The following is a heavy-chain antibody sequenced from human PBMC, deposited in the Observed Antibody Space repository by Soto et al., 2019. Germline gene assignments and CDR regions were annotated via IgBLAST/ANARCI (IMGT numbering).Heavy chain of an antibody. J-gene: IGHJ4*02. V-gene: IGHV3-21*01. CDR1: GFTFSSYS. CDR2: ISSSSSYI. Sequence: EVQLVESGGGLVKPGGSLRLSCAASGFTFSSYSMNWVRQAPGKGLEWVSSISSSSSYIYYADSVKGRFTTSRDNAKNSLYLHMNSLRAEDTAVYYCASHTRDSSGYWYYFDYWGQGTLVTVSS. D-gene: IGHD3-22*01. CDR3: ASHTRDSSGYWYYFDY.